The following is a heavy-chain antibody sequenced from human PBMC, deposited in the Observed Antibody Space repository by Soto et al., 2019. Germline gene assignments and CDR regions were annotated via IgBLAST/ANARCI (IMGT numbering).Heavy chain of an antibody. CDR2: INHSGST. CDR3: GRGGKVSYGSGSYYNWFDP. Sequence: PSETLSLTCAVYGGSFSGYYWSWIRQPPGKGLEWIGEINHSGSTNYNPSLKSRVTISVDTSKNQFSLKLSSVTAADTAVYYCGRGGKVSYGSGSYYNWFDPWGQGTLVTVSS. V-gene: IGHV4-34*01. D-gene: IGHD3-10*01. CDR1: GGSFSGYY. J-gene: IGHJ5*02.